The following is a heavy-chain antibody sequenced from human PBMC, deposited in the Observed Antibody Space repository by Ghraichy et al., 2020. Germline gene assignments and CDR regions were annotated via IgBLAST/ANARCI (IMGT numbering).Heavy chain of an antibody. Sequence: GSLRLSCAVSGGSISSSNWWIWVRQPPGKGLEWIGEIYHSGSTNYNPSLKSRVTISVDKSENQFSLKLNSVTAADTAVYYCAGAAAVKNWFDPWGQGTLVTVSS. CDR3: AGAAAVKNWFDP. CDR2: IYHSGST. D-gene: IGHD6-13*01. J-gene: IGHJ5*02. CDR1: GGSISSSNW. V-gene: IGHV4-4*02.